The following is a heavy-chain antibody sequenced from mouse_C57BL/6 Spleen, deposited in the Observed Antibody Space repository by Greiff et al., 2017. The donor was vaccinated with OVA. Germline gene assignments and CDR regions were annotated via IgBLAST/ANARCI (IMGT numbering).Heavy chain of an antibody. D-gene: IGHD1-1*01. V-gene: IGHV1-82*01. Sequence: QVQLQQSGPELVKPGASVKISCKASGYAFSSSWMNWVKQRPGTGLEWIGRIYPGDGDTNYNGKFTGKATLTADKSYSTAYMQLSSLTSEDSAVYFCATYGSSSWFAYWGQGTLVTVSA. J-gene: IGHJ3*01. CDR1: GYAFSSSW. CDR2: IYPGDGDT. CDR3: ATYGSSSWFAY.